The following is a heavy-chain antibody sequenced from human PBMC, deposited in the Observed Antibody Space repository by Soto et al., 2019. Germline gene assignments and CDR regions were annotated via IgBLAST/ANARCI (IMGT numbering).Heavy chain of an antibody. Sequence: PGGSLRLSCAASGFTFSSYAMSWVRQAPGKGLEWVSAISGSGGSTYYADSVKGRFTISRDNSKNTLYLQMNSLRAEDTAVYYCAKGVKREYCSSTSCYTPNYYMDVWGKGTTVTVSS. J-gene: IGHJ6*03. V-gene: IGHV3-23*01. CDR1: GFTFSSYA. D-gene: IGHD2-2*02. CDR2: ISGSGGST. CDR3: AKGVKREYCSSTSCYTPNYYMDV.